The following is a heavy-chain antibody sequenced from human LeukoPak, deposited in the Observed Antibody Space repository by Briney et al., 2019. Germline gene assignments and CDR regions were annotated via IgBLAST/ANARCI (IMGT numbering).Heavy chain of an antibody. Sequence: GGSLRLSCAASGFTFSSYGMHWVRQAPGKGLEWVAVISYDGSNKYYADSVKGRFTISRDNSKNTLYLQMNSLRAEDTAVYYCAKDLSDSSGYIDYWGLGTLVTVSS. CDR2: ISYDGSNK. CDR1: GFTFSSYG. V-gene: IGHV3-30*18. J-gene: IGHJ4*02. CDR3: AKDLSDSSGYIDY. D-gene: IGHD3-22*01.